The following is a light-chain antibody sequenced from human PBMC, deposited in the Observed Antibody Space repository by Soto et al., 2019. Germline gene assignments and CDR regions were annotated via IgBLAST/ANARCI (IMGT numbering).Light chain of an antibody. V-gene: IGKV1-39*01. J-gene: IGKJ3*01. Sequence: DIQMTQSPSSLSASVGDRVTITCRASQSISIFVNWYQQKVGIAPRLLIFASSSLQSGVPSRFSGSGSRTDFTLTITEVQPEDLATYYCQQSQSIPRTYGPGTKVEI. CDR2: ASS. CDR1: QSISIF. CDR3: QQSQSIPRT.